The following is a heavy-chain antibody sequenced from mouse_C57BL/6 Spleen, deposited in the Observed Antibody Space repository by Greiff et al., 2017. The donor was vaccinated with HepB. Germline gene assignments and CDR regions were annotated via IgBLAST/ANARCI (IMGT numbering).Heavy chain of an antibody. Sequence: VQLQQSGAELVRPGTSVKVSCKASGYAFTNYLIEWVKQRPGQGLEWIGVINPGSGGTNYNEKFKGKATLTADKSSSTAYMQLSSLTSEDSAVYFCARQEYYSYWYFDVWGTGTTVTVSS. CDR3: ARQEYYSYWYFDV. CDR2: INPGSGGT. J-gene: IGHJ1*03. V-gene: IGHV1-54*01. D-gene: IGHD1-1*01. CDR1: GYAFTNYL.